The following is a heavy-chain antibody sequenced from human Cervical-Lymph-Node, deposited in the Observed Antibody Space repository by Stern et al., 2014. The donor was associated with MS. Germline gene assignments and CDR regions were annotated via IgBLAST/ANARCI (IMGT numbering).Heavy chain of an antibody. CDR3: ARHVQGFDY. Sequence: VQLVQSGAEVKKPGESLKISCKLSGYSFTIYYIAWVRQMPGKGLEWMGVIYPYDSDPTYSPSSQGQVTISADKSITTAYLQWSSLRASDTAMYYCARHVQGFDYWGQGTLVTVSS. V-gene: IGHV5-51*01. J-gene: IGHJ4*02. CDR1: GYSFTIYY. CDR2: IYPYDSDP.